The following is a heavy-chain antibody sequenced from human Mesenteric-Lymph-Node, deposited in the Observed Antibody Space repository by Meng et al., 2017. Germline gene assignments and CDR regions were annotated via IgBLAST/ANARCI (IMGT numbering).Heavy chain of an antibody. CDR2: IYYSGST. CDR1: GGSISSSSYY. J-gene: IGHJ4*02. V-gene: IGHV4-39*07. CDR3: SRNNDYVWGTVDY. Sequence: SETLSLTCAVSGGSISSSSYYWGWIRQPPGKGLEWIGSIYYSGSTYYNPSLKSRITISVDTSKNQFSLKLSSVTAADTAVYYCSRNNDYVWGTVDYWGQGTLVTVSS. D-gene: IGHD3-16*01.